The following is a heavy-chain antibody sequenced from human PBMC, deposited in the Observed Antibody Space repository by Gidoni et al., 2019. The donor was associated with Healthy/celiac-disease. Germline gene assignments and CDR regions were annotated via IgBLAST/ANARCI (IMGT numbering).Heavy chain of an antibody. V-gene: IGHV4-59*08. CDR2: IYYSGST. D-gene: IGHD5-18*01. Sequence: QVQLQESGPGLVTPSETLSLTCTASGGSISSYYLSWIRQPPGQVLEWIGYIYYSGSTNYNPSLKSRVTISVDTSKNQFYLKLSSVTAADTAVYYCARTGYSYGYYYYYYMDVWGKGTTVTVSS. CDR1: GGSISSYY. J-gene: IGHJ6*03. CDR3: ARTGYSYGYYYYYYMDV.